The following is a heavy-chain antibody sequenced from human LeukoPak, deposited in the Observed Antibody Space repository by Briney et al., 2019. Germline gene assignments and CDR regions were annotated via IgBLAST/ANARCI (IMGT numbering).Heavy chain of an antibody. CDR2: ISSNGGST. CDR1: GFTFSSYA. CDR3: ARDQSSSFRRYGMDV. D-gene: IGHD6-13*01. J-gene: IGHJ6*02. V-gene: IGHV3-64*01. Sequence: PGGSLRLSCAASGFTFSSYAMSWVRQAPGKGLEYVSAISSNGGSTYYANSVKGRFTISRDNSKNTLYLQMGSLGAEDMAVYYCARDQSSSFRRYGMDVWGQGTTATVSS.